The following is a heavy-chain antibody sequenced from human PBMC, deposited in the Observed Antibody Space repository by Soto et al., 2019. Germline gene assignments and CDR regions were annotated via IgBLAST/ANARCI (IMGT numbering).Heavy chain of an antibody. Sequence: PSETLSLTCTVSGGSISSGDCYWSWIRQPPGKGLEWIGYIYYSGSTYYNPSLKSRVTISVDTSKNQFSLKLSSVTAADTAVYYCARAERGYSYVFGYWGQGTLVTVSS. CDR2: IYYSGST. D-gene: IGHD5-18*01. J-gene: IGHJ4*02. CDR1: GGSISSGDCY. CDR3: ARAERGYSYVFGY. V-gene: IGHV4-30-4*01.